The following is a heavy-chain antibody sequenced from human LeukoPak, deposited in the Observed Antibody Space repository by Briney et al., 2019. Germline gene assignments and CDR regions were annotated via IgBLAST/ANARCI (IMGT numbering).Heavy chain of an antibody. D-gene: IGHD6-13*01. J-gene: IGHJ4*02. CDR1: GISVSSNY. V-gene: IGHV3-66*01. CDR2: IYVDGST. Sequence: PGGSLRLSCAASGISVSSNYMSWVRQAPGKGLQWVSVIYVDGSTYYADSVKGRITISRDNSRNTLYLQMNSLRAEDTAVYYCARDLDSSTWYRGFDYWGQGTLVTVSS. CDR3: ARDLDSSTWYRGFDY.